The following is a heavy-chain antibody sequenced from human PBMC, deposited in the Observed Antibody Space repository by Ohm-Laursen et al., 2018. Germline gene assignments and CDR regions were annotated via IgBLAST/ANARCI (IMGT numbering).Heavy chain of an antibody. Sequence: SVKVSCKASGFTFTSSAMQWVRQARGQRLEWIGWIVVGSGNTNYAQKFQERVIITRDMSTSTAYMELSSLRSEDTAVYYCSADLSSGWLNFDYWGQGTLVTVSS. D-gene: IGHD6-19*01. CDR3: SADLSSGWLNFDY. J-gene: IGHJ4*02. V-gene: IGHV1-58*02. CDR1: GFTFTSSA. CDR2: IVVGSGNT.